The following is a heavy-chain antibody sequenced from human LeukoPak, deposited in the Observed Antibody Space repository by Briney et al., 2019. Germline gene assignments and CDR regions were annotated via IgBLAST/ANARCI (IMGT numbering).Heavy chain of an antibody. D-gene: IGHD7-27*01. CDR3: ARGPGAPQHWYFDL. J-gene: IGHJ2*01. CDR1: GGSISSYY. CDR2: IYYSGST. Sequence: SETLSLTCTVSGGSISSYYRSWIRQPPGKGLEWIGYIYYSGSTNYNPSLKSRVTISVDTSKNQFSLKLSSVTAADTAVYYCARGPGAPQHWYFDLWGRGTLVAVSS. V-gene: IGHV4-59*01.